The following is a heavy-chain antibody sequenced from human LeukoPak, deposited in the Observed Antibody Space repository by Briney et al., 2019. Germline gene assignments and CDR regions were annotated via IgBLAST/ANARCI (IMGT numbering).Heavy chain of an antibody. V-gene: IGHV4-59*12. Sequence: SETLSLTCTVSGGSISSYYWSWIRQPPGKGLEWFGSIHYSGSTNYNPSLKSRVTISVDTSKNQFSLQLSSVTAADTAVYYCARNRIFDYWGQGTLVTVSS. CDR3: ARNRIFDY. D-gene: IGHD2/OR15-2a*01. CDR1: GGSISSYY. CDR2: IHYSGST. J-gene: IGHJ4*02.